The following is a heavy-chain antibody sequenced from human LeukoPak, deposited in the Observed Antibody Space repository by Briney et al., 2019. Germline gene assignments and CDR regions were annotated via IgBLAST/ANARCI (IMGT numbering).Heavy chain of an antibody. D-gene: IGHD3-10*01. J-gene: IGHJ6*03. Sequence: GGSLRLSCAASGFRFNNYAMSWVRQAAGKGLEWVSAITGGGRTTYYADSVKGRFTISRDSPKNTLHLQMNSLRAEDTAVYYCAKDRASNYHYYYMDVWGKGTTVTVSS. CDR2: ITGGGRTT. CDR1: GFRFNNYA. V-gene: IGHV3-23*01. CDR3: AKDRASNYHYYYMDV.